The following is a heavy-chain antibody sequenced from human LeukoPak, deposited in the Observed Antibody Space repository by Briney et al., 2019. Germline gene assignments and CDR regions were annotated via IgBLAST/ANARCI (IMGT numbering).Heavy chain of an antibody. CDR1: GGTFSEDV. CDR3: TREGVYAPDPSSYHRAPFDI. CDR2: ITPVLGVS. V-gene: IGHV1-69*04. D-gene: IGHD3-16*02. Sequence: SVKVSCKASGGTFSEDVITWVRQAPGQRPEWMGRITPVLGVSNFAQKFRGRITITADKSTSTGHMELSRLEFGDTAIYYCTREGVYAPDPSSYHRAPFDIWGQGTVVIVYS. J-gene: IGHJ3*02.